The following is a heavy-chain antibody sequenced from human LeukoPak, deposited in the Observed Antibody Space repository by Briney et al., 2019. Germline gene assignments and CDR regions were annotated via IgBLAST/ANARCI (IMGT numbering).Heavy chain of an antibody. D-gene: IGHD6-19*01. V-gene: IGHV1-18*01. J-gene: IGHJ6*02. CDR1: GYTFTSYG. CDR2: ISAYNGNT. CDR3: ASESSGWYYYGMDV. Sequence: ASVKVSCKASGYTFTSYGISWVREAPGQGLEWMGWISAYNGNTNYAQKLQGRVTMTTDTSTSTAYMELRSLRSDDTAVYYSASESSGWYYYGMDVWGQGTTVTVSS.